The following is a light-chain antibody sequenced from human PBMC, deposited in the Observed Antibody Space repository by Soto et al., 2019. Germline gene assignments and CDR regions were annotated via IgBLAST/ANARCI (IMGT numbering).Light chain of an antibody. V-gene: IGLV2-8*01. CDR1: SSDVGDYNY. J-gene: IGLJ1*01. CDR3: VSYTSSTTYV. CDR2: EVN. Sequence: QSVLTQPPSASGSPGQSVTISCTGTSSDVGDYNYVSWYQQHPGKAPKLMIYEVNKRPSGVPDRFSGSKAGNTASLTVFGLQAEDEADYYCVSYTSSTTYVFGTGTKVTVL.